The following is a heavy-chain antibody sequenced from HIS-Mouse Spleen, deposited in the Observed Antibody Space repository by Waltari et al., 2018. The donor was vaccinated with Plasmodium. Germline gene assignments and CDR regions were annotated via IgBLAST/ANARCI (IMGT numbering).Heavy chain of an antibody. J-gene: IGHJ4*02. D-gene: IGHD2-15*01. Sequence: EVQLVESGGGVVQPGRSLRLSCAASGFTFDDYAMHWVRQAPGKGLEWVSGISWNSGSIGYADSVKGRFTISRDNAKNSLYLQMNSLRAEDTALYYCAKDFCSGGSCLGLFDYWGQGTLVTVSS. CDR1: GFTFDDYA. CDR2: ISWNSGSI. V-gene: IGHV3-9*01. CDR3: AKDFCSGGSCLGLFDY.